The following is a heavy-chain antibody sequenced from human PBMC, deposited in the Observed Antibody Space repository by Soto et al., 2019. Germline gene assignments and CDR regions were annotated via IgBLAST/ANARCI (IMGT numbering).Heavy chain of an antibody. Sequence: SETLSLTCTVSGGSISSGDYYWSWIRQPPGKGLEWIGYIYYSGSTYYNPSLKSRVTISVDTSKNQFSLKLSSVTAADTAVYYCARGTRSIAAAGPYFDYWGQGNLVTVSS. CDR2: IYYSGST. CDR3: ARGTRSIAAAGPYFDY. J-gene: IGHJ4*02. D-gene: IGHD6-13*01. CDR1: GGSISSGDYY. V-gene: IGHV4-30-4*01.